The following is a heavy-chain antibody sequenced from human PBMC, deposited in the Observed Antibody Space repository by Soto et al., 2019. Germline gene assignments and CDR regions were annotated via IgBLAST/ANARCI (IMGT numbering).Heavy chain of an antibody. CDR1: GGTFSSYA. CDR2: IIPIFGTA. D-gene: IGHD3-3*01. V-gene: IGHV1-69*13. CDR3: AREEPKNYDFWSGRRVWFDP. Sequence: SVKVSCKASGGTFSSYAISWVRQAPGQGLEWMGGIIPIFGTANYAQKFQGRVTITADESTSTAYMELSSLRSEDTAVYYCAREEPKNYDFWSGRRVWFDPWGQGTLVTVYS. J-gene: IGHJ5*02.